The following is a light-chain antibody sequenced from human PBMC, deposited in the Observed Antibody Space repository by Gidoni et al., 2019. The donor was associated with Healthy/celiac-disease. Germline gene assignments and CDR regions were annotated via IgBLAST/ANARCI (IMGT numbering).Light chain of an antibody. Sequence: SSELTQDPAVSVDLGQKVRITCPGDSLRSYYASWYQQKPGQAPVLVIYGKNNRPSGIPDRFSVSSSGNTASLTITGAQAEDEADYYCNSRDSSGNHLYVFGTGTKVTVL. CDR3: NSRDSSGNHLYV. CDR2: GKN. J-gene: IGLJ1*01. V-gene: IGLV3-19*01. CDR1: SLRSYY.